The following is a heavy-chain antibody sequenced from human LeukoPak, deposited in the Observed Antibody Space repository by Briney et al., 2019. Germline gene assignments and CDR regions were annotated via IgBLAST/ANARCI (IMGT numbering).Heavy chain of an antibody. CDR2: IASKTDGGAT. V-gene: IGHV3-15*07. J-gene: IGHJ4*02. Sequence: GSLRLSCSASGLTVTNAWMNWVRQAPGEGLDWVGRIASKTDGGATDYAAPVKGRFTISRDDSKNTLNLQMNSLKTEDTAVYYCTTGIRGDWGQGTLVTVSS. CDR3: TTGIRGD. CDR1: GLTVTNAW. D-gene: IGHD3-10*01.